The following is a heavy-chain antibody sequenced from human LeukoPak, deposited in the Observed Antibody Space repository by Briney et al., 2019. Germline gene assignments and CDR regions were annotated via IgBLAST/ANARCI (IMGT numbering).Heavy chain of an antibody. CDR1: GLTFSSFA. D-gene: IGHD5-18*01. Sequence: GGSLRLSCAVSGLTFSSFAMRWVRQARGKGVEYVSAIISNWGCTYYANSVNRRFTISRHNSKNTLYLQVRSLRVEDMGVYYCARITEGYSYGGYFDYWGQGTLVTVSS. CDR2: IISNWGCT. J-gene: IGHJ4*02. CDR3: ARITEGYSYGGYFDY. V-gene: IGHV3-64*01.